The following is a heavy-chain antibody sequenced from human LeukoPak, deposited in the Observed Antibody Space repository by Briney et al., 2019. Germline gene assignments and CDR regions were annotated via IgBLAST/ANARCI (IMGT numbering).Heavy chain of an antibody. D-gene: IGHD3-22*01. CDR3: ARGGGGYYDTPGYNWFDP. CDR2: IYYSGST. V-gene: IGHV4-31*03. CDR1: GGSISSSSYY. J-gene: IGHJ5*02. Sequence: SETLSLTCTVSGGSISSSSYYWGWIRQPPGKGLEWIGYIYYSGSTYYNPSLKSRVTISLDTSKNQFSLKLSSVTAADTAVYYGARGGGGYYDTPGYNWFDPWGQGTLVTVSS.